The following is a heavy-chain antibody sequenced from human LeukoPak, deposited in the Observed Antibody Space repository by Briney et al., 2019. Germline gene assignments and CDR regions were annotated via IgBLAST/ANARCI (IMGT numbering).Heavy chain of an antibody. CDR1: GISFSSDY. CDR3: ARKRGYYDSSGFDWFDP. V-gene: IGHV3-66*01. J-gene: IGHJ5*02. Sequence: GGSLRLSCAASGISFSSDYMSCVRQATGKGLEWVSVIYSGGTTYYADSVKGRFTISRDNSRNTVHLQMNSLRAEDTAVYYCARKRGYYDSSGFDWFDPRGQGTLVTVSS. D-gene: IGHD3-22*01. CDR2: IYSGGTT.